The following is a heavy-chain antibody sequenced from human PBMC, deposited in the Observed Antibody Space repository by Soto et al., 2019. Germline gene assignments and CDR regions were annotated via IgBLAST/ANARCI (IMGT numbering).Heavy chain of an antibody. V-gene: IGHV3-21*01. Sequence: GGSLRLSCAASGFTFSSYSMNWVRQAPGKGLEWVSSISSSSSYIYYADSVKGRFTISRDNAKNSLYLQMNSLRAEDTAVYYCAIRWGHVYGDYFDYWGQGTLVTVSS. CDR2: ISSSSSYI. D-gene: IGHD4-17*01. CDR1: GFTFSSYS. CDR3: AIRWGHVYGDYFDY. J-gene: IGHJ4*02.